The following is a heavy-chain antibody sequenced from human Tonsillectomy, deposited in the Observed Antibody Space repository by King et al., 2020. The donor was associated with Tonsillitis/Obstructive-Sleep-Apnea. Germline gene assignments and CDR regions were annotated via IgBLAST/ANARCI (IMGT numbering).Heavy chain of an antibody. Sequence: QLQESGPGLVKPSETLSLTCTVSGGSISRSSYYWGWIRQPPGKGLEWIGSFYNSGSTYYNPSLKSRVTISVDTSKNQFSLKLSSVTAADTAVYYCARPLPTWAHAVDIWGRGTMVTVSS. J-gene: IGHJ3*02. CDR1: GGSISRSSYY. V-gene: IGHV4-39*01. CDR3: ARPLPTWAHAVDI. D-gene: IGHD3-16*01. CDR2: FYNSGST.